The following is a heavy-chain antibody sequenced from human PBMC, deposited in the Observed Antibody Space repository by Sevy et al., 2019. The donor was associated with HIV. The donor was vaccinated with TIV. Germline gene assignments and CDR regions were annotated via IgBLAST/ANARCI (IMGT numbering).Heavy chain of an antibody. V-gene: IGHV1-18*01. D-gene: IGHD3-22*01. Sequence: ASVKVSCKASGYTFTRYGISWVRQAPGQGLEWMGWISGNNDYTNYAQKIQGRVTMTTDRSTSVAYMALRSLRSDDTAVDYCARDRNNYDSSGYPMGMDVWGQGTTVTVSS. CDR2: ISGNNDYT. CDR3: ARDRNNYDSSGYPMGMDV. CDR1: GYTFTRYG. J-gene: IGHJ6*02.